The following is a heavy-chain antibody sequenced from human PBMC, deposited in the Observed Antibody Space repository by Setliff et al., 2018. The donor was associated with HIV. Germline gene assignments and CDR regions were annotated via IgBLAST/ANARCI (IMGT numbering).Heavy chain of an antibody. V-gene: IGHV4-59*11. CDR3: ARPVSKYFYGMDV. CDR1: GGSISSHY. CDR2: IYYSGST. J-gene: IGHJ6*02. Sequence: PSETLSLTCTVSGGSISSHYWTWIRQPPGKGLEWIGYIYYSGSTNYNPSLKRRVTISVDTSKNQFSLKLTSVTAADTAVYYCARPVSKYFYGMDVWGLGTTVTVSS.